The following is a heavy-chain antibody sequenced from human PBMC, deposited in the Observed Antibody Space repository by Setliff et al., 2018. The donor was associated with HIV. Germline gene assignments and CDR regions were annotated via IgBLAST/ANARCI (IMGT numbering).Heavy chain of an antibody. Sequence: WVGQAPGKGLEWVGRIKSKSDGGRTDYAEPVKGRFTISRDDSKKTLYLQMNSLKTEDTATYYRAYSGRQLRGPYFDFWGQGTPVTVSS. CDR2: IKSKSDGGRT. CDR3: AYSGRQLRGPYFDF. D-gene: IGHD1-1*01. V-gene: IGHV3-15*01. J-gene: IGHJ4*02.